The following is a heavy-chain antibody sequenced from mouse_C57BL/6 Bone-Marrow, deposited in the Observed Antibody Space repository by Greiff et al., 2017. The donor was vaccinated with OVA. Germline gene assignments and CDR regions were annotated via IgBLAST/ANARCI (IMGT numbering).Heavy chain of an antibody. CDR2: IYPRSGNT. J-gene: IGHJ3*01. CDR3: ARNYGSFFAY. D-gene: IGHD1-1*01. V-gene: IGHV1-81*01. Sequence: VQLQQSGAELARPGASVKLSCKASGYTFTSYGISWVKQSTGQGLEWIGEIYPRSGNTYYNEKFKGKATLTADKSSSTAYMELRSLASEDSAVYFCARNYGSFFAYWGQGTLVTVSA. CDR1: GYTFTSYG.